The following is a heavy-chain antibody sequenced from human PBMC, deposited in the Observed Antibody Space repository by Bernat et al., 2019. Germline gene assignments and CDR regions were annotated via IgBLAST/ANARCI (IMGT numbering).Heavy chain of an antibody. CDR1: GFTFSSYA. J-gene: IGHJ4*02. V-gene: IGHV3-23*01. CDR2: ISGSGGST. Sequence: EVQLLESGGGLVQPGGSLRLSCAASGFTFSSYAMSWVRQAPGKGLEWVSAISGSGGSTYYADSVKGRFTISRDNSKNTLYLQMNSLRAEDTAIYYCACSTSCHGTLGCNWGPGTLVTVSS. D-gene: IGHD2-2*01. CDR3: ACSTSCHGTLGCN.